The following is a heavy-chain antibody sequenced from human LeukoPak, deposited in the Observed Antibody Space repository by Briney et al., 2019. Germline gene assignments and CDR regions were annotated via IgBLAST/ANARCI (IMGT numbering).Heavy chain of an antibody. J-gene: IGHJ4*02. CDR3: ANGDYVWGSYRY. CDR1: GFTFSSYA. V-gene: IGHV3-23*01. CDR2: ISGSGGST. Sequence: GGSLRLSCAASGFTFSSYAMSWVRQAPGKGLEWVSAISGSGGSTYYADSVKGGFTISRDNSKNTLYLQMNSLRAEDTAVYYCANGDYVWGSYRYWGQGTLVTVSS. D-gene: IGHD3-16*02.